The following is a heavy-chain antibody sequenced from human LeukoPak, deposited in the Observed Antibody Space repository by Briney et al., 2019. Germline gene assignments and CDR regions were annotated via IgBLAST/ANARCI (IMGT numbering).Heavy chain of an antibody. CDR1: GGTFSSYA. J-gene: IGHJ4*02. V-gene: IGHV1-69*04. D-gene: IGHD3-16*01. CDR3: ARGGAPWGGPS. Sequence: SVKVSCKASGGTFSSYAISWVRQAPGQGLEWMGRIIPILGIANYAQKFQGRVTITADKSTSTAYMELSSLRSEDTAVYCCARGGAPWGGPSWGQGTLITVSS. CDR2: IIPILGIA.